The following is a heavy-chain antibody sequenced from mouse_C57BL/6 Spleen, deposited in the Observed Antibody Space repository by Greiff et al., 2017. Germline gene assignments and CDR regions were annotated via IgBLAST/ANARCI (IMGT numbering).Heavy chain of an antibody. CDR3: TYGYVNVDV. Sequence: SGAELVRPGASVKLSCTASGFNIKDDYMHWVKQRPEQGLEWIGWIDPENGDTEYAAKFQGKATITADKSSNTSYLQLSSLTSEDTAVYYCTYGYVNVDVWGTVTTGTVSS. J-gene: IGHJ1*03. CDR1: GFNIKDDY. V-gene: IGHV14-4*01. D-gene: IGHD2-14*01. CDR2: IDPENGDT.